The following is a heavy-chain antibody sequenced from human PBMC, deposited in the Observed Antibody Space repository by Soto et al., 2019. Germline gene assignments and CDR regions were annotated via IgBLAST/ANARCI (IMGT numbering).Heavy chain of an antibody. J-gene: IGHJ4*02. CDR3: AHRTGFDY. V-gene: IGHV3-49*03. CDR2: IRIKSYGKTT. CDR1: GFTFGDYG. Sequence: PGGSLRLSCSTSGFTFGDYGMTWFRQAPGKGLEWVGLIRIKSYGKTTEYAASATDRFTISRDISTYTVYLQLNSLRAEDTAVYYCAHRTGFDYWGQGALVTVSS.